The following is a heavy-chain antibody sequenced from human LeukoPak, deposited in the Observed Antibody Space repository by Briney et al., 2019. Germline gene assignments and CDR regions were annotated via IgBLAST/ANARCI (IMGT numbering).Heavy chain of an antibody. V-gene: IGHV4-59*08. D-gene: IGHD2-2*01. CDR1: GGSISSYY. Sequence: SETLSLTCTVSGGSISSYYWSWIRQPPGKGLEWIGYIYYSGSTNYNPSLKSRVTISVDTSKNQFSLKLSSVTAADTAVYYCARLRVVPAAIYYYYYGMDVWGQGTTVPVSS. CDR2: IYYSGST. J-gene: IGHJ6*02. CDR3: ARLRVVPAAIYYYYYGMDV.